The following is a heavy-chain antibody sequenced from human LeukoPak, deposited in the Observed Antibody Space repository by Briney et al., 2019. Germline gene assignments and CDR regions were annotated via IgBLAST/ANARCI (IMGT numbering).Heavy chain of an antibody. J-gene: IGHJ6*02. Sequence: GGSLRLSCAASGFTFSYYSMNWVRQAPGKGLEWVSSISDRSSYIYYADSLKGRFTISRDGAKNSLYLQMNSLRAEDTAVYYCARGEYGLDVWGRGTTVTVSS. CDR3: ARGEYGLDV. CDR1: GFTFSYYS. V-gene: IGHV3-21*01. CDR2: ISDRSSYI.